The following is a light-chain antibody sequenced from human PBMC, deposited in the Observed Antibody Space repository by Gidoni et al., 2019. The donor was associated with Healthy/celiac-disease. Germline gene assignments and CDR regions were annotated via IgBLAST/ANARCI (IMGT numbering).Light chain of an antibody. CDR3: GTWDSSLSAGL. J-gene: IGLJ2*01. CDR2: DNN. Sequence: QSVSTQPPSVSAAPGQKVTISCSGSSSNIGNNYVSWYQQLPGTAPKLLIYDNNKRPSGIPDRFSGSKSGTSATLGITGLQTGDEADYYGGTWDSSLSAGLFGGGTKLTVL. CDR1: SSNIGNNY. V-gene: IGLV1-51*01.